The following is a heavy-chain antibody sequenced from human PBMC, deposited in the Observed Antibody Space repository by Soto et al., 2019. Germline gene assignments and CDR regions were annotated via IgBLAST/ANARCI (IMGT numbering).Heavy chain of an antibody. CDR2: IHAGNGDT. D-gene: IGHD2-2*01. V-gene: IGHV1-3*01. CDR1: GYTFSSYA. J-gene: IGHJ5*02. CDR3: ARVPRYTSDIVEVPAVMFDDWFVP. Sequence: QVQLVQSGAEVKKPGASVKVSCKASGYTFSSYAAQWVRQAPGQSLEWIGWIHAGNGDTKYSQKFHGRVTLTRDTSANTAYMDLSSLRSEDTAVYYCARVPRYTSDIVEVPAVMFDDWFVPWGQGTLVTVSS.